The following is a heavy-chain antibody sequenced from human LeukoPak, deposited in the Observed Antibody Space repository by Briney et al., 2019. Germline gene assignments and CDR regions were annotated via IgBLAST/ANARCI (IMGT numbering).Heavy chain of an antibody. D-gene: IGHD6-25*01. CDR3: ARQGGGFWYFDL. J-gene: IGHJ2*01. CDR1: GVSISGHY. V-gene: IGHV4-59*08. Sequence: SETLSLTCSVSGVSISGHYWSWIRLSPGKGLEWIGHISHSGNTRYSPSLKSRVTISLDTSKNQFSLTLNSVTAADTAVYYCARQGGGFWYFDLWGRGTLVTVSS. CDR2: ISHSGNT.